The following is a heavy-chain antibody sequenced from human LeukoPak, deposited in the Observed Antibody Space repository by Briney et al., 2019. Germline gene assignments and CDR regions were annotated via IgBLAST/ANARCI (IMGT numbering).Heavy chain of an antibody. CDR3: AKRITWAAAGY. Sequence: GGSLRLSCAASGFTFSNYAMSWVRQAPEKGLEWVSAISGSGGSTYYADSVKGRFTISRDNSKNTLYLQMNSLRAEDTAVYYCAKRITWAAAGYWSQGTLVTVSS. D-gene: IGHD6-13*01. CDR2: ISGSGGST. V-gene: IGHV3-23*01. J-gene: IGHJ4*02. CDR1: GFTFSNYA.